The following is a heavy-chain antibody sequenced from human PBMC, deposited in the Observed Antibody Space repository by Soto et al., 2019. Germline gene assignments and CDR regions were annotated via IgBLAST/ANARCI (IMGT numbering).Heavy chain of an antibody. CDR2: INHSGST. D-gene: IGHD2-2*01. J-gene: IGHJ6*03. CDR1: GGSFSGYY. CDR3: ARGVVVVPAAFQYYYYYYMDV. Sequence: SETLSLTCAVYGGSFSGYYWSWIRQPPGKGLEWIGEINHSGSTNYNPSLKSRVTISVDTSKNQFSLKLSSVTAADTAVYYCARGVVVVPAAFQYYYYYYMDVWGKGTKVTVSS. V-gene: IGHV4-34*01.